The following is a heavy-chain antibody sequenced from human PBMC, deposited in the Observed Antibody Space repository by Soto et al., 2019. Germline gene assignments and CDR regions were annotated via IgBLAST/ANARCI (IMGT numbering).Heavy chain of an antibody. J-gene: IGHJ6*02. CDR2: ISYDGSNK. CDR3: AKGNERRYYYGMDV. Sequence: GGSLVGSCGTSGFTFSSYGMHWVRQAPGKGLEWVAVISYDGSNKYYADSVKGRFTISRDNSKNTLYLQMNSLRAEDTAVYYCAKGNERRYYYGMDVWAQGTTVTVS. CDR1: GFTFSSYG. V-gene: IGHV3-30*18.